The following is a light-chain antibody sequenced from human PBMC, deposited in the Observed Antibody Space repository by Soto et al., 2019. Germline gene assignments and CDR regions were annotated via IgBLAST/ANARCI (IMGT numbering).Light chain of an antibody. Sequence: QSALTQPASVSGSPGQSISISCTTTSSDVGNFNYVSWYQQHPGRAPKLMIYEVTHRPSGVSNRFSGSKSGNTASLTISGLQAEDEADYYCSSYTTSSTLNVVFGGGTQLTVL. J-gene: IGLJ2*01. CDR1: SSDVGNFNY. V-gene: IGLV2-14*01. CDR3: SSYTTSSTLNVV. CDR2: EVT.